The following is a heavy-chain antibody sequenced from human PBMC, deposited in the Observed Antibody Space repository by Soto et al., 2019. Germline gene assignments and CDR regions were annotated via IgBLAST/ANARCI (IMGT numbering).Heavy chain of an antibody. J-gene: IGHJ4*02. CDR2: ISGSGGST. D-gene: IGHD6-13*01. CDR1: GFTFSSYS. Sequence: GWALRLSCAASGFTFSSYSMSWVRQAPGKGLEWVSAISGSGGSTYYADSVKGRFTISRDNSKNTLYLQMNSLRAEDTAVYYCAKVEDSSSWPVRDDYWGQGTLVTVSS. CDR3: AKVEDSSSWPVRDDY. V-gene: IGHV3-23*01.